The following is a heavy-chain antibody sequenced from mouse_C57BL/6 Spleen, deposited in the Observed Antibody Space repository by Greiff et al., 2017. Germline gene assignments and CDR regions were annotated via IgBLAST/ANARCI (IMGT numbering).Heavy chain of an antibody. CDR1: GYSITNGNHW. J-gene: IGHJ1*03. D-gene: IGHD1-1*01. V-gene: IGHV3-4*01. CDR2: ISSSGSP. Sequence: EVQLVESGPALVKPSQTVSLTCTVTGYSITNGNHWWNWIRQVSGSKLEWIGYISSSGSPYSNPSLKSRISITRDTSKNQLFLQLNSETTEDIATYYCARGESSYGYFDVWGTGTTVTVSS. CDR3: ARGESSYGYFDV.